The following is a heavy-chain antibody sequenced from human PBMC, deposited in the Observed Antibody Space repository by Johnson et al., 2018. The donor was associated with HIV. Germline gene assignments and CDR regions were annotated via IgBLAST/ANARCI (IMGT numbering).Heavy chain of an antibody. V-gene: IGHV3-9*01. CDR1: GFTFDDYA. J-gene: IGHJ3*02. CDR3: AKDMVPWFGESPWAFDGVDI. CDR2: ISWNSGSI. Sequence: VQLVESGGGVVQPGRSLRLSCAASGFTFDDYAMHWVRQAPGKGLEWVSGISWNSGSIGYADSVKGRFTISRDNAKNSLYLQMNSLRDEDTAIYFCAKDMVPWFGESPWAFDGVDIWGQGTMVNVSS. D-gene: IGHD3-10*01.